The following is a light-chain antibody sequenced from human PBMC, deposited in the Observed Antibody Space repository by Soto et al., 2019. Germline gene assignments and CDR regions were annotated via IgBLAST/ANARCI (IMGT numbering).Light chain of an antibody. CDR3: QSYDSSLSGSV. Sequence: QSVLTQPPSVSGAPGQRVTISCTGSSSNIGAGYDVHWYQQLPGTAPXXXXXXXXNRPSGVPXXXXXXXXXXXXXXXXTGLQAEDEADYYCQSYDSSLSGSVFGGGTKLTVL. CDR1: SSNIGAGYD. CDR2: XXX. V-gene: IGLV1-40*01. J-gene: IGLJ2*01.